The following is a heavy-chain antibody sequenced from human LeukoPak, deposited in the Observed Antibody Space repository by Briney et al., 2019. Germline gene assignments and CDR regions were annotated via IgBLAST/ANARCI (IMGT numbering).Heavy chain of an antibody. Sequence: ASVKVSCKASGYTFTSYDINWVRQATGQGLEWLGWMNPNSGNTGYAQKLQGRVTITRNTSISTAYMELSSLRSEDTAVYYCTRSVDTAMVTHYYYYMDVWGKGTTVTVSS. CDR1: GYTFTSYD. D-gene: IGHD5-18*01. CDR2: MNPNSGNT. CDR3: TRSVDTAMVTHYYYYMDV. J-gene: IGHJ6*03. V-gene: IGHV1-8*03.